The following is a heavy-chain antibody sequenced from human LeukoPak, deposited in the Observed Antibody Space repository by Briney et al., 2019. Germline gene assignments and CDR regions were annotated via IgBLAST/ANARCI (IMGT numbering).Heavy chain of an antibody. V-gene: IGHV3-23*01. J-gene: IGHJ4*02. CDR1: GFTFSSYA. D-gene: IGHD6-6*01. CDR3: AKGSHGYSSSSADY. Sequence: GGSLRLSRAASGFTFSSYAMSWVRQAPGKGLEWISVISGSGGNTYYADSVKGRFTISRDNSKNTLYLQMNSLRVDDTAVYSCAKGSHGYSSSSADYWGQGTLVTVSS. CDR2: ISGSGGNT.